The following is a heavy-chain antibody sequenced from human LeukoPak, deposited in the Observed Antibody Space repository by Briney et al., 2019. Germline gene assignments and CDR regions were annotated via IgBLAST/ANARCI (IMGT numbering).Heavy chain of an antibody. CDR1: GFTYNNYG. D-gene: IGHD3-10*01. CDR2: ITYDGYYK. J-gene: IGHJ4*02. CDR3: ARDLSPVVRASPMGY. Sequence: GGTLRLSCAASGFTYNNYGMHWLRQAPGQGLEGLVRITYDGYYKYYSDSVKGRFTSSSDTSKNTLYLQMNSLRAEDTAVYYCARDLSPVVRASPMGYWGQGTPVTVSS. V-gene: IGHV3-30*03.